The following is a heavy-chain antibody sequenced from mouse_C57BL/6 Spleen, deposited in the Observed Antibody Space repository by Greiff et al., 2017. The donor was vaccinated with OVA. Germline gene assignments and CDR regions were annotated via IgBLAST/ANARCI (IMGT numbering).Heavy chain of an antibody. D-gene: IGHD2-5*01. V-gene: IGHV6-6*01. CDR2: IRNKANTHAT. Sequence: EVKVVESGGGLVQPGGSMKLSCAASGFTFSDAWMDWVRQSPEKGLEWVAEIRNKANTHATYYAESVNGRFTISRDDSKSSVYLQMNSLRAEDTGIYYCTRRGYSNYYAWFAYWGQGTLVTVSA. CDR3: TRRGYSNYYAWFAY. CDR1: GFTFSDAW. J-gene: IGHJ3*01.